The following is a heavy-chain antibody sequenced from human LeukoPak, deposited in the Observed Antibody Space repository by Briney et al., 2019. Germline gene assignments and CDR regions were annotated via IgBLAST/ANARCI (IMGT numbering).Heavy chain of an antibody. CDR2: INPNSGGT. Sequence: GASVKVSCKASGYTFTGYYMHWVRQAPGQGLEWMGWINPNSGGTNYAQKFQGRVTMTRDTSISTAYMELSRLRSDDTAVYYCARDQYLLWFGELPQNWFDPWGQGTLVTVSS. CDR1: GYTFTGYY. CDR3: ARDQYLLWFGELPQNWFDP. D-gene: IGHD3-10*01. V-gene: IGHV1-2*02. J-gene: IGHJ5*02.